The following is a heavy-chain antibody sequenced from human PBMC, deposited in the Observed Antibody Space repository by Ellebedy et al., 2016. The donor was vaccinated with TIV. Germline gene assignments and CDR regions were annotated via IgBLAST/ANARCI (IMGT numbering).Heavy chain of an antibody. Sequence: ASVKVSXKTSGYTFASYGLSWVRQAPGQGLEWMGWISGYNGNTKYAQKFQGRLTLTTDTSTSTGFMELRSLRSDDTAVYYCARVIDWFDPWGQGTLVTLSS. D-gene: IGHD3-22*01. V-gene: IGHV1-18*01. J-gene: IGHJ5*02. CDR3: ARVIDWFDP. CDR1: GYTFASYG. CDR2: ISGYNGNT.